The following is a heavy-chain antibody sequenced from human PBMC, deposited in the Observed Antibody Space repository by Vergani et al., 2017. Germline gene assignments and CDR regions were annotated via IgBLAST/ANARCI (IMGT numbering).Heavy chain of an antibody. V-gene: IGHV4-39*07. D-gene: IGHD1-26*01. CDR3: ARDDSGSYSPSHYYYGMDV. J-gene: IGHJ6*02. CDR2: IYYSGST. CDR1: GGSISSSSYY. Sequence: QLQLQESGPGLVKPSETLSLTCTVSGGSISSSSYYWGWIRQPPGKGLEWIGSIYYSGSTYYNPSLKSRVTISVDTSKNQFSRKLSSVTAADTAVYYCARDDSGSYSPSHYYYGMDVWGQGTTVTVSS.